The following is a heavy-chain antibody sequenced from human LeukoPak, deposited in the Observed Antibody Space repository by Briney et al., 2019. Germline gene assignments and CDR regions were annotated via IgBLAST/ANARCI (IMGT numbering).Heavy chain of an antibody. CDR2: ISSSSSYI. CDR1: GFTFSSYS. Sequence: PGGSLRLSCAASGFTFSSYSMNWVRQAPGKGLEWVSSISSSSSYIYYADSVKGRFTISRDNAKNSLYLQTNSLRAEDTAVYYCARGSEYSSSSGLDYWGQGTLVTVSS. D-gene: IGHD6-6*01. CDR3: ARGSEYSSSSGLDY. J-gene: IGHJ4*02. V-gene: IGHV3-21*01.